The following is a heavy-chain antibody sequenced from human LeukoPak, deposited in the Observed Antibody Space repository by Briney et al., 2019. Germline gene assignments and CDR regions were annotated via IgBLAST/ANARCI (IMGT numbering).Heavy chain of an antibody. Sequence: PGRSLRLSCAASGFTFSSYAMHWVRQAPGKGLEWVAVISYDGSNKYYADSVKGRFTISRDNSKNTLYLQMNSLRAEDTAVYYCARGQAIVVVVYYFDYWGQGTLVTVSS. CDR3: ARGQAIVVVVYYFDY. CDR1: GFTFSSYA. CDR2: ISYDGSNK. J-gene: IGHJ4*02. V-gene: IGHV3-30*04. D-gene: IGHD3-22*01.